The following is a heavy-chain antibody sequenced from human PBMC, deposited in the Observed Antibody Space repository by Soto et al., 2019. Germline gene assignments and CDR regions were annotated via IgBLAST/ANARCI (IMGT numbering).Heavy chain of an antibody. CDR2: TNHSGST. V-gene: IGHV4-34*01. Sequence: ASETLSLTCAVYGGSFSGYYWSWIRQPPGKGLGWIGETNHSGSTNYNPSLKSRVTISVDTSKNQFSLKLSSVTAADTAVYYCARGSNCSSTSCYVHWFDPWGQGTLVTVSS. CDR3: ARGSNCSSTSCYVHWFDP. D-gene: IGHD2-2*01. J-gene: IGHJ5*02. CDR1: GGSFSGYY.